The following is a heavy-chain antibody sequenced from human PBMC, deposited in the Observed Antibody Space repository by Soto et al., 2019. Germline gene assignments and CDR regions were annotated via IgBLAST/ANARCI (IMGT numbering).Heavy chain of an antibody. CDR3: AHRGGDSDTPTLYYFDY. J-gene: IGHJ4*02. V-gene: IGHV2-5*02. CDR1: GFSLSTSGVG. Sequence: QITLKESGPTLVKPTQTLTLTCTFSGFSLSTSGVGVGWIRQPPGKALEWLALIYWDDDKRYSPSLKSRLTITKHPSKNQVVLTMTNMDPVDTATYYCAHRGGDSDTPTLYYFDYWGQGTLVTVSS. CDR2: IYWDDDK. D-gene: IGHD2-21*02.